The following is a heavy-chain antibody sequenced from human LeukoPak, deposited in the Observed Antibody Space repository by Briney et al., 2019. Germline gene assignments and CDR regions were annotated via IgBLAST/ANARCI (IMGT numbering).Heavy chain of an antibody. J-gene: IGHJ4*02. CDR3: ARALRDSYYYDSSGYYEVFDY. D-gene: IGHD3-22*01. Sequence: PSETLSLTCTVSGGSISSYYRSWIRQPPGKGLEWIGYIYYSGSTNYNPSLKSRVTISVDTSKNQFSLKLSSVTAADTAVYYCARALRDSYYYDSSGYYEVFDYWGQGTLVTVSS. CDR2: IYYSGST. CDR1: GGSISSYY. V-gene: IGHV4-59*01.